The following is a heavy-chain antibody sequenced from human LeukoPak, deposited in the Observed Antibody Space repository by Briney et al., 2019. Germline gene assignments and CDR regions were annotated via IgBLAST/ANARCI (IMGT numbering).Heavy chain of an antibody. CDR3: AKHLSPVLTAIWRDS. D-gene: IGHD2-21*02. CDR1: GFPFSIHG. Sequence: GGSLRLSCASSGFPFSIHGMSWVRQAPGKGLEWVSVISGSGDITYYADSVKGRFTISRDNSKNTVFLQMNSLRAEDTAVYYCAKHLSPVLTAIWRDSCGQGTLVTVSS. J-gene: IGHJ4*02. V-gene: IGHV3-23*01. CDR2: ISGSGDIT.